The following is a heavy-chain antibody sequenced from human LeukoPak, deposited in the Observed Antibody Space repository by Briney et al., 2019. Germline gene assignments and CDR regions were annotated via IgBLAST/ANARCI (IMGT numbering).Heavy chain of an antibody. CDR2: INPSGGST. CDR1: GDTLTSYY. Sequence: ASVKVSCKASGDTLTSYYMHWVRQAPGQGLEWMGIINPSGGSTSYAQKFQGRVTMTRDTSTSTVYMELSSLRSEDTSVYYCARDQNNSGPSPADDFDIWGQGTMVTVSS. D-gene: IGHD6-19*01. J-gene: IGHJ3*02. CDR3: ARDQNNSGPSPADDFDI. V-gene: IGHV1-46*01.